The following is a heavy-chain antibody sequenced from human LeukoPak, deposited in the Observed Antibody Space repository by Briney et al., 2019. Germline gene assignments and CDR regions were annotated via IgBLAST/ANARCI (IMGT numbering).Heavy chain of an antibody. J-gene: IGHJ5*02. CDR1: GFSFTSYY. V-gene: IGHV1-46*01. Sequence: ASVKVSCKTSGFSFTSYYMHWVRQAPGQGLKWMGMINPSGGNTYYTQEFQGRLTMTRDTSTSTVYMELTSLRFDDTAFYYCARSWWGTDWSLYDNWFNPWGQGTLVTVSS. CDR2: INPSGGNT. CDR3: ARSWWGTDWSLYDNWFNP. D-gene: IGHD3/OR15-3a*01.